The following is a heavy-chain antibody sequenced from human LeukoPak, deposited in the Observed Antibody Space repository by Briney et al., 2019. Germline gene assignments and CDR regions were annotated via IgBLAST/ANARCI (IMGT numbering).Heavy chain of an antibody. CDR2: ISSSSSYI. J-gene: IGHJ4*02. CDR3: ARDRLGYYGS. D-gene: IGHD3-10*01. CDR1: GFTFSSYS. Sequence: GGSLRLSCAASGFTFSSYSINWVRQAPGKGLEWVSSISSSSSYIYYADSVKGRFTISRDNAKNSLYLQMNSLRAEDTAVYYCARDRLGYYGSWGQGTLVTVSS. V-gene: IGHV3-21*01.